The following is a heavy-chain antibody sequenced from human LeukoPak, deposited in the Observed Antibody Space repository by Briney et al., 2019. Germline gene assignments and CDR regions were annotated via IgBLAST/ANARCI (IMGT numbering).Heavy chain of an antibody. CDR3: ARSPPSFFYYFDY. CDR1: GFTFSSYG. Sequence: PGGSLRLSCAASGFTFSSYGMHWVRQAPGKGLEWVAVIWYDGSNKYYADSVKGRFTISRDNSKNTLYLQMNSLRAEDTAVYYCARSPPSFFYYFDYWGQGTLVTVSS. CDR2: IWYDGSNK. J-gene: IGHJ4*02. V-gene: IGHV3-33*01.